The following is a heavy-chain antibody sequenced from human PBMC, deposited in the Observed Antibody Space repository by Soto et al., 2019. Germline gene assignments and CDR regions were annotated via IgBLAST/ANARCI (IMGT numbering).Heavy chain of an antibody. CDR2: IKAGNGDT. D-gene: IGHD3-10*01. J-gene: IGHJ5*02. CDR1: GYTFTNFA. V-gene: IGHV1-3*01. CDR3: ASGYGSGNPYGRDWFDP. Sequence: QVQLVQSGAEVKQPGASVKVSCKASGYTFTNFAFHWLRQAPGQSLEWMGWIKAGNGDTKYSQSFQDRVTITRDASASTFYMELSSRSSEDTAVYYCASGYGSGNPYGRDWFDPWGQGTLVTVSS.